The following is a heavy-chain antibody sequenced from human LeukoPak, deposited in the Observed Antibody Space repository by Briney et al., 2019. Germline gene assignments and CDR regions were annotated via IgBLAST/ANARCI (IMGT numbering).Heavy chain of an antibody. CDR2: ISGSGGST. CDR1: GFTLSSYA. J-gene: IGHJ3*02. CDR3: AKGEVEVATFYAFDI. Sequence: GGSLRLSCAASGFTLSSYAMSWVRQAPGKGLKWVSAISGSGGSTYYADSVKGRFTISRDNSKNTLYLQMNSLRAEDTAVYYCAKGEVEVATFYAFDIWGQGTMVTVSS. V-gene: IGHV3-23*01. D-gene: IGHD5-24*01.